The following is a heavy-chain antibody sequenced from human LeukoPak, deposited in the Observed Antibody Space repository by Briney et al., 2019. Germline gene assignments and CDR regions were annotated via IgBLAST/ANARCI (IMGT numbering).Heavy chain of an antibody. CDR2: IYHSGGT. CDR1: GASISSGGYS. CDR3: ARDIWGSST. J-gene: IGHJ5*02. V-gene: IGHV4-30-2*01. Sequence: SQTLSLTCVVSGASISSGGYSWSWIRQPPGKGLEWIGCIYHSGGTHYNPSLKSRVTMSVDTSKNQISLNLNSITAADTALYYCARDIWGSSTWGPGTLVTVSS. D-gene: IGHD3-16*01.